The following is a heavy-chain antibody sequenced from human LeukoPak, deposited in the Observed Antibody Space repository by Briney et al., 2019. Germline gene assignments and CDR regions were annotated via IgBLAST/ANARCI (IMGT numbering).Heavy chain of an antibody. J-gene: IGHJ5*02. CDR2: IFYSGST. V-gene: IGHV4-59*11. Sequence: SETLSLTCTVSGGSISSHYWSWIRQPPGRGVEWIGYIFYSGSTNYNPSLKSRVTISVDTSKNQFSLKLSSVTAADTAVYYCARARGYCSSTSCYGNWFDPWGQGTLVTVSS. CDR3: ARARGYCSSTSCYGNWFDP. CDR1: GGSISSHY. D-gene: IGHD2-2*01.